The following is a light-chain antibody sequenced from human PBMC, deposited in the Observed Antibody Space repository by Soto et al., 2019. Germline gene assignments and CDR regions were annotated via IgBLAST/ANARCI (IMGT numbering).Light chain of an antibody. V-gene: IGKV4-1*01. CDR2: WAS. CDR1: QSVLYSSNNKNY. CDR3: QQYYSTPWT. J-gene: IGKJ2*01. Sequence: EIVMTQSPDSLAVSLGERATINCKSSQSVLYSSNNKNYLAWYQQKPGQPPKLLIYWASTRESGVPDRFSGSGSGTDFTLTISSLQAEDVAVYYCQQYYSTPWTFGQGTKLEIK.